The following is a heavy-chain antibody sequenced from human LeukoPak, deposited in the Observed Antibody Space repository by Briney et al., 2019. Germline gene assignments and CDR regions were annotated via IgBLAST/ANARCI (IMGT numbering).Heavy chain of an antibody. CDR2: ISGYNGKT. D-gene: IGHD1-14*01. V-gene: IGHV1-18*01. Sequence: ASVKVSCKASGYKFIDFGITWVRQAPGQGLEWMGWISGYNGKTNYAQRFQGRVTMTTDTSTNTVYLELRSLRSDDTAVYYCARWETGSWFDPWGQGTLVTISS. CDR1: GYKFIDFG. CDR3: ARWETGSWFDP. J-gene: IGHJ5*02.